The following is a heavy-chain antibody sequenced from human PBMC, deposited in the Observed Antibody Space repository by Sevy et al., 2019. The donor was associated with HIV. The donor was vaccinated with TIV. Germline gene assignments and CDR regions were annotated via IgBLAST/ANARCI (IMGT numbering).Heavy chain of an antibody. CDR1: GFTFSDYY. Sequence: GGSLRLSCAASGFTFSDYYMSWIRQAPGKGLEWVSYISSSGSNIYYADSVKGRFTVSRDNAKNSMYLQMNSLRAEDTALYYCARDLHEGLSGSTSGYWGQGTLVTVSS. V-gene: IGHV3-11*01. J-gene: IGHJ4*02. CDR2: ISSSGSNI. D-gene: IGHD3-3*01. CDR3: ARDLHEGLSGSTSGY.